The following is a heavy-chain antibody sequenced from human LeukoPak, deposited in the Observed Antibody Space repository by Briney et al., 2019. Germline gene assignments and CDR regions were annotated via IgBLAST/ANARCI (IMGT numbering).Heavy chain of an antibody. J-gene: IGHJ4*02. CDR1: GFMFSSYD. CDR3: AGDLLCRTTNCYREWSY. V-gene: IGHV3-30*19. CDR2: ISSDGSNQ. Sequence: GGSLRLSCAASGFMFSSYDMHWVRQAPGKGLEWVAIISSDGSNQYCADSVKGRFTISRDNSKNTPYLQMNSLRSEDTAVYYCAGDLLCRTTNCYREWSYWGQGTLVTVSS. D-gene: IGHD2-2*01.